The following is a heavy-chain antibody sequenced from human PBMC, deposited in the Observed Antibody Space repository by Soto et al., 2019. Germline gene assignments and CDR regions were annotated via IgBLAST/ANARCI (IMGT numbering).Heavy chain of an antibody. CDR1: GGSISSGGYY. CDR2: IYYSGST. J-gene: IGHJ4*02. CDR3: ARGESSGYHLGLDY. Sequence: SETLSLTCTVSGGSISSGGYYWSWIRQHPGKGLEWIGYIYYSGSTYYNPSLKSRVTISVDTSKNQFSLKLSSVTAADTAVYYCARGESSGYHLGLDYWGQGTLVTVSS. D-gene: IGHD3-22*01. V-gene: IGHV4-31*03.